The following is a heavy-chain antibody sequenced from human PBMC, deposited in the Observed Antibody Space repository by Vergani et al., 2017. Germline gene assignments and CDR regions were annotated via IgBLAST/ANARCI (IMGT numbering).Heavy chain of an antibody. J-gene: IGHJ3*02. D-gene: IGHD6-19*01. CDR2: INPNSGGT. CDR1: GYTFTGYY. V-gene: IGHV1-2*02. Sequence: QVQLVQSGAEVKKPGASVKVSCKASGYTFTGYYMHWVRQAPGQGLEWMGWINPNSGGTNYAQKFQGRVTMTEDTSTDTAYMELSSLRSEDTAVYYCATALQWTRGAFDIWGQGTMVTVSS. CDR3: ATALQWTRGAFDI.